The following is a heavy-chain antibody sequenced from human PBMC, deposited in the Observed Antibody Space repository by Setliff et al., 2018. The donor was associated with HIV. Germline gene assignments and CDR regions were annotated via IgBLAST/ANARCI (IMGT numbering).Heavy chain of an antibody. CDR1: NGSISNYY. CDR3: ASALYYDILTGYYNHPFDY. V-gene: IGHV4-59*08. CDR2: IYYSGST. Sequence: KTSETLSLTCTVSNGSISNYYWSWIRQPPGKGLQWIGYIYYSGSTNYNPSLKSRVTISVDTSKNQFSLKLSSVTAVDTAVYYCASALYYDILTGYYNHPFDYWGQGTLVTVSS. D-gene: IGHD3-9*01. J-gene: IGHJ4*02.